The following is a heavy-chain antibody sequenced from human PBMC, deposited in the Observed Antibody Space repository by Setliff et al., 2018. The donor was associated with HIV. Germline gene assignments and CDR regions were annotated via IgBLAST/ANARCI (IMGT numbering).Heavy chain of an antibody. J-gene: IGHJ6*03. CDR2: IYYSGST. CDR3: ACGAAAGTDYYYYYYMDV. Sequence: PSETLSLTCTVSGGSISSSSYYWGWIRQPPGKGLEWIRSIYYSGSTYYNPSLKSRVTISVDTSKNQFSLKLSSVTAADTAVYYCACGAAAGTDYYYYYYMDVWGKGTTVTVSS. V-gene: IGHV4-39*01. D-gene: IGHD6-13*01. CDR1: GGSISSSSYY.